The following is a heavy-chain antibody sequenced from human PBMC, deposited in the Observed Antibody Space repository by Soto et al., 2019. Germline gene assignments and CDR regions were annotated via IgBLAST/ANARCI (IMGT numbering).Heavy chain of an antibody. CDR2: IYPGDSDT. CDR1: GYSFTSYW. Sequence: PGESLKISCKGSGYSFTSYWIGWVRQMPGKGLEWMGIIYPGDSDTRYSPSFQGQVTISADKSISTAYLQWSSLKASDTAMYYCARLSPNWNYVGSYDYWGQGTLVTVSS. V-gene: IGHV5-51*01. CDR3: ARLSPNWNYVGSYDY. D-gene: IGHD1-7*01. J-gene: IGHJ4*02.